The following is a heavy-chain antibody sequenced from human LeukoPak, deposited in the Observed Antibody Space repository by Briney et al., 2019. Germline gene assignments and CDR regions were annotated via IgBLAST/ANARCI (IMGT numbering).Heavy chain of an antibody. V-gene: IGHV4-61*08. Sequence: SETLSLTCTVSGGSVNNGGYFWNWIRQSPGKGLEWLGYVYPSGSPNYNPSLRSRVSMSVDTSKNQFSLKLSSVTAADTAVYYCASVSVSSAGYHFYYYGMDVWDKGTTVIVSS. CDR2: VYPSGSP. D-gene: IGHD6-25*01. CDR3: ASVSVSSAGYHFYYYGMDV. CDR1: GGSVNNGGYF. J-gene: IGHJ6*04.